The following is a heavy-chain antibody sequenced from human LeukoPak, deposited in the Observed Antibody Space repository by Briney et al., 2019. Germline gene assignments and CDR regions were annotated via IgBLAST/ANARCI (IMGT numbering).Heavy chain of an antibody. D-gene: IGHD5-18*01. Sequence: SETLSLTCTVSGGSISSYYWSWIRQPAGKGLEWIGEINHSGSTNYNPSLKSRVTISVDTSKNQFSLKLSSVTAADTAVYYCAGVIDSGYSYGGFDPWGQGTLVTVSS. V-gene: IGHV4-34*01. CDR1: GGSISSYY. J-gene: IGHJ5*02. CDR3: AGVIDSGYSYGGFDP. CDR2: INHSGST.